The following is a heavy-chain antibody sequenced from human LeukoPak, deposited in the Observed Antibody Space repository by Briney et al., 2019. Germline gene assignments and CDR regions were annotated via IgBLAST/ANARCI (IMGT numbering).Heavy chain of an antibody. Sequence: SETLSLLCSITGGSISSYYWTWIREPPGKELDCMGYIYYSGTTNYNPSLKSRVTISLDTSKNQFSLKLTSVTAADTAVYYCARVSWFPGTSYYYMDVWGKGTTVTVSS. CDR2: IYYSGTT. J-gene: IGHJ6*03. CDR3: ARVSWFPGTSYYYMDV. D-gene: IGHD1-1*01. CDR1: GGSISSYY. V-gene: IGHV4-59*01.